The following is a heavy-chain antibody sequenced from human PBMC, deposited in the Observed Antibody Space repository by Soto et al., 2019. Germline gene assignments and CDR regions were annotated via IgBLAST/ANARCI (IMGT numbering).Heavy chain of an antibody. CDR1: GFTFSSYS. Sequence: EVQLVESGGGLVKPGGSLRLSCAASGFTFSSYSMNWVRQAPGKGLEWVSSISSSGTTIFYADSLRGRFTISRDNAKKSLYLQMNSLRGEDTAVYYCAREPSNWNYCFDYWGQGTLVTVSS. V-gene: IGHV3-21*04. D-gene: IGHD1-7*01. J-gene: IGHJ4*02. CDR3: AREPSNWNYCFDY. CDR2: ISSSGTTI.